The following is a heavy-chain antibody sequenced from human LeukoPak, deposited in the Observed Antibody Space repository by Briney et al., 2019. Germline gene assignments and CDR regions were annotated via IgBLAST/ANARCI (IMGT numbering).Heavy chain of an antibody. D-gene: IGHD1-26*01. J-gene: IGHJ4*02. CDR2: ISSRSSFI. CDR3: ARDPTPFESSGTYFAR. CDR1: GFTFSSYN. V-gene: IGHV3-21*01. Sequence: GGSLRLSCAASGFTFSSYNMVWVPQAPGKGLECVSSISSRSSFISYADSVKGRFTVSRDNAKNSLYLEMNNLRAEDTAVYYCARDPTPFESSGTYFARWGQGTLVTVSS.